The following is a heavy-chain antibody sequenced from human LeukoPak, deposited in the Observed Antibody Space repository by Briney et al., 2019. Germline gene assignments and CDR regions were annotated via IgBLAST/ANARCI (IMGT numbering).Heavy chain of an antibody. V-gene: IGHV3-30*02. CDR1: GFIFSTYG. Sequence: GGSLRLSCAASGFIFSTYGMYWVRQAPGKGLEWVAFIRHDGSIKNYADSVKGRSTISRDNSKNTLYLQMNSLRAEDTAVYYCAKVSLADIDYWGQGTLVTVS. CDR2: IRHDGSIK. D-gene: IGHD3-16*01. J-gene: IGHJ4*02. CDR3: AKVSLADIDY.